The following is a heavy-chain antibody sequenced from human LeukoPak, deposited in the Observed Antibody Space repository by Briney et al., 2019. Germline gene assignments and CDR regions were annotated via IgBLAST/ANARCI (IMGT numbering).Heavy chain of an antibody. D-gene: IGHD2-8*02. J-gene: IGHJ4*02. CDR1: GFTFSSYW. Sequence: GGSLRLSCVPSGFTFSSYWVNWVRQAPGKGLERVAIIKPDGSEKFYADSVRGRFTISRGNAKNSLYLQMNSLRADDTAVYYCARGGSWSWDNWGQGTLVTVSS. CDR3: ARGGSWSWDN. CDR2: IKPDGSEK. V-gene: IGHV3-7*01.